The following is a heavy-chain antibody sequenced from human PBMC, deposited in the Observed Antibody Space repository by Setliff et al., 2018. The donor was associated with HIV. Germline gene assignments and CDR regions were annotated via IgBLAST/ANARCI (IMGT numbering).Heavy chain of an antibody. CDR3: ASVTLFVRFDF. CDR1: GASINGGRFY. CDR2: VFHSGNT. V-gene: IGHV4-39*01. J-gene: IGHJ4*02. D-gene: IGHD3-10*02. Sequence: LSLTCNVLGASINGGRFYWGWIRQPPGKALEWLGSVFHSGNTYYNPSLKSRLTMSVDTSKNQLSLKLSSLTAADTAMYYCASVTLFVRFDFWGLGTLVTVSS.